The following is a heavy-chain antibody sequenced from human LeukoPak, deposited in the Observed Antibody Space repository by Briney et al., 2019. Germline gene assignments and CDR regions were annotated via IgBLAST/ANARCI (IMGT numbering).Heavy chain of an antibody. CDR2: IYYSGST. J-gene: IGHJ6*03. D-gene: IGHD2-15*01. CDR1: GGSISSSSYY. V-gene: IGHV4-39*07. Sequence: SETLSLTCTVSGGSISSSSYYWGWIRQPPGKGLEWIGSIYYSGSTYYNPSLKSRVTISVDTSKNQFSLKLSSVTAADTAVYYCARAIPDCSGGSCYSFYYYYYMDVWGKGTTVTVSS. CDR3: ARAIPDCSGGSCYSFYYYYYMDV.